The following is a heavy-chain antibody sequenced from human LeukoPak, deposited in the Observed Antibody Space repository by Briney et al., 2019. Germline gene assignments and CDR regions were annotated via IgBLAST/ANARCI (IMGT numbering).Heavy chain of an antibody. Sequence: VASVKVSCKASGYTFTSYGISWVRQAPGQGLEWMGRINTYNGDTDYAQNVRGRVIMTTDTSTSTGYMELRSLRSDDTAVYYCARDGVVIRGAFTLSYNAMDVWGQGTTVAVSS. CDR3: ARDGVVIRGAFTLSYNAMDV. V-gene: IGHV1-18*01. CDR2: INTYNGDT. CDR1: GYTFTSYG. J-gene: IGHJ6*02. D-gene: IGHD2-2*01.